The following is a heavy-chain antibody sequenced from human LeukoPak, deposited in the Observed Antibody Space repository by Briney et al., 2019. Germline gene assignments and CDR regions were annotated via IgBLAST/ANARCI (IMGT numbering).Heavy chain of an antibody. CDR2: IKQDGSEK. J-gene: IGHJ5*02. D-gene: IGHD6-13*01. CDR3: ARSSAAGSHNWFDL. V-gene: IGHV3-7*01. Sequence: PGGSLRLSCAASGFTFSSYWMSWARQAPGKGLEWGANIKQDGSEKYYVASVKGRFTITRDNAKNSLYLQMNTLRAEDTAVYYCARSSAAGSHNWFDLWGKGTLVTVSS. CDR1: GFTFSSYW.